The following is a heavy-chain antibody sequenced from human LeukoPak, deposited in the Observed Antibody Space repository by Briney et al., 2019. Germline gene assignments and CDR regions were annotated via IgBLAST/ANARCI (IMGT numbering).Heavy chain of an antibody. CDR1: GYSFTSYW. D-gene: IGHD3-9*01. J-gene: IGHJ4*02. Sequence: GESLKLSCKGSGYSFTSYWIGWVGQMHGKGLEWMGIIYPDDSDTRHSPSFQGQVTISADKSISTAYLQWSSLKASDTAMYYCARVGADYDILTGYDYWGQGTLVTVSS. CDR2: IYPDDSDT. V-gene: IGHV5-51*01. CDR3: ARVGADYDILTGYDY.